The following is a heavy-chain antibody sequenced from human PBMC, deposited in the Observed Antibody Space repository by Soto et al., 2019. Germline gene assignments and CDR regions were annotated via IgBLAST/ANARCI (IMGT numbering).Heavy chain of an antibody. V-gene: IGHV1-2*02. CDR1: GCTFSSYA. D-gene: IGHD6-13*01. CDR3: AGRCEAGYSVSWYGDFDAIDV. J-gene: IGHJ6*02. Sequence: ASVKVSCKASGCTFSSYAIRWVRQAPGQGLEWMGGIIPNSGGTNYAQKFQGRVTMTRDTSISTAYMELSRLRSDDTAVYYCAGRCEAGYSVSWYGDFDAIDVWGQGTTVTVSS. CDR2: IIPNSGGT.